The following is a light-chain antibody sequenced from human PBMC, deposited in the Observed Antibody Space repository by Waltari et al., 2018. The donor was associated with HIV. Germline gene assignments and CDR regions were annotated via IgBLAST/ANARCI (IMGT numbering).Light chain of an antibody. CDR2: GAS. J-gene: IGKJ3*01. CDR3: QQYGSSPLFT. Sequence: EHVLTPSPGPLPLSPGERATPPFRARQSMSSRHLAWYQHKPGQAPRLLIYGASSRATGIPDRFSGSGSGTDFTLTISRLEPEDFAVYYCQQYGSSPLFTFGPGTKVDIK. V-gene: IGKV3-20*01. CDR1: QSMSSRH.